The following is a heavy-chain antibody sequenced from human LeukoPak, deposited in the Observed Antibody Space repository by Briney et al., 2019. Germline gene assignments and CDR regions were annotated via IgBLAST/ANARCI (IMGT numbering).Heavy chain of an antibody. CDR3: ARDIGYCSSTSCSVGFDY. CDR2: ISSSSSYI. V-gene: IGHV3-21*01. Sequence: GGSLRLSCAASGFTFSSYSMNWVRQAPGKGLEWVSCISSSSSYIYYADSVKGRFTISRDNAKNSLYLQMNSLRAEDTAVYYCARDIGYCSSTSCSVGFDYWGQGTLVTVSS. J-gene: IGHJ4*02. D-gene: IGHD2-2*01. CDR1: GFTFSSYS.